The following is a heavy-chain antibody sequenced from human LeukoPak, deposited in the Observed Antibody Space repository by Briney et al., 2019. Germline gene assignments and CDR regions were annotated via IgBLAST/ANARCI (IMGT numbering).Heavy chain of an antibody. J-gene: IGHJ3*02. CDR2: ISGSSRAI. Sequence: GGSLRLSCAASGFTFSSYSMNWVRQAPGKGLEWISYISGSSRAIYYADSVKGRFTISRDNAKNTLFLQMNSLRAEDTAVYYCAKQQGSGWAFDIWGQGTMVTVSS. D-gene: IGHD6-19*01. V-gene: IGHV3-48*01. CDR1: GFTFSSYS. CDR3: AKQQGSGWAFDI.